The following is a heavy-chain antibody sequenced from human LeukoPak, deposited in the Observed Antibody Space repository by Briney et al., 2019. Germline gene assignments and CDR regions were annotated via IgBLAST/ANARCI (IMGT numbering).Heavy chain of an antibody. CDR2: IYYSGST. D-gene: IGHD6-25*01. J-gene: IGHJ2*01. Sequence: SETLSLTCTVSGGSISSYYLSWLRQPPGKGLEWIGYIYYSGSTNYNPPLKSRVTISVDTSKNQFSLKLSSVTAADTAVYYCARQGGGFWYFDLWGRGTLVTVSS. CDR3: ARQGGGFWYFDL. V-gene: IGHV4-59*08. CDR1: GGSISSYY.